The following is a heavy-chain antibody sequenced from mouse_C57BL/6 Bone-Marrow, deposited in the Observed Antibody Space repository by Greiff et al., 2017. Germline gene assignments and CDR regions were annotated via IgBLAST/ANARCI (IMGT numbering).Heavy chain of an antibody. CDR3: ARLEFDGSSGDWYFDV. V-gene: IGHV1-85*01. D-gene: IGHD1-1*01. Sequence: QVQLQQSGPELVKPGASVKLSCKASGYTFTSYDINWVKQRPGQGLEWIGWIYPRDGSTKYNEKFKGKATLTVDTSSSTEYMALHSLPSEDSAVYFCARLEFDGSSGDWYFDVWGTGTTVTVSS. CDR1: GYTFTSYD. J-gene: IGHJ1*03. CDR2: IYPRDGST.